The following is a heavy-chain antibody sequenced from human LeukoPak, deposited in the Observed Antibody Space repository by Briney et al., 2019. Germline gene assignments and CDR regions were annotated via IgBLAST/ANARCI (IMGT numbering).Heavy chain of an antibody. CDR3: ARAKGALEWLLFPFDY. D-gene: IGHD3-3*01. CDR1: RYTFTGYY. Sequence: ASVKVSCKASRYTFTGYYMHWVRQAPGQGLEWMGWINPNSGGTNYAQKFQGRVTMTRDTSISTAYMELSRLRSDDTAVYYCARAKGALEWLLFPFDYWGQGTLVTVSS. CDR2: INPNSGGT. V-gene: IGHV1-2*02. J-gene: IGHJ4*02.